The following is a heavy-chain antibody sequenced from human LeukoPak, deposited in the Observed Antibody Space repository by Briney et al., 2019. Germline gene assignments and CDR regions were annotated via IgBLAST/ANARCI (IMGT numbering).Heavy chain of an antibody. CDR2: IYYSGST. Sequence: PSETLSLTCTVSGGSISSYYWSWIRQPPGKGLEWIGYIYYSGSTNYNPSLKSRVTISVDTSKNQFSLKLSSVTAADTAVYYCARSNYYYYGMDVWGQGTTVTVSS. V-gene: IGHV4-59*08. CDR3: ARSNYYYYGMDV. CDR1: GGSISSYY. J-gene: IGHJ6*02.